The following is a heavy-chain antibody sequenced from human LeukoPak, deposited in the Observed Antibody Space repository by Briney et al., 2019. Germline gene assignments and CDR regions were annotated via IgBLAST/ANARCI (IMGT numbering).Heavy chain of an antibody. CDR2: ISAYNGNT. CDR3: ARDLYGYPDY. CDR1: GYTFTSYG. J-gene: IGHJ4*02. D-gene: IGHD5-18*01. Sequence: ASVKVSCKASGYTFTSYGISWVRQAPGQGLEWMGWISAYNGNTNYAQKLQGRVTMTEDTSTDTAYMELSSLRSEDTAVYYCARDLYGYPDYWGQGTLVTVSS. V-gene: IGHV1-18*01.